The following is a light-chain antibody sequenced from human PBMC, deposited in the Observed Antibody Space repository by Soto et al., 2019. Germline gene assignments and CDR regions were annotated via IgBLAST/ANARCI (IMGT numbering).Light chain of an antibody. Sequence: QAVVTQEPSLTVSPGGTVPLTCGSSTGAVTSGLYPYWFQQKPGQAPRTLISDTNNKQFWTPARFSGSLLGGKAALTLSGAQPEDEAEYYCLLSYSGDYVVFGGGTKLTVL. CDR1: TGAVTSGLY. CDR3: LLSYSGDYVV. V-gene: IGLV7-46*01. CDR2: DTN. J-gene: IGLJ2*01.